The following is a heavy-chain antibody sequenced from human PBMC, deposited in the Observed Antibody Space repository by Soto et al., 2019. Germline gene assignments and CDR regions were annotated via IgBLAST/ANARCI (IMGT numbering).Heavy chain of an antibody. CDR3: ARDHGIAARESGRVYYYYYGMDV. Sequence: LSQTLSLTCAISGDSVSSNSAAWNWIRQSPSRGLEWLGRTYYRSKWYNDYAVSVKSRITINPDTSKNQFSLQLNSVTPEDTAVYYCARDHGIAARESGRVYYYYYGMDVWDHDTTATHS. CDR2: TYYRSKWYN. J-gene: IGHJ6*02. D-gene: IGHD6-6*01. V-gene: IGHV6-1*01. CDR1: GDSVSSNSAA.